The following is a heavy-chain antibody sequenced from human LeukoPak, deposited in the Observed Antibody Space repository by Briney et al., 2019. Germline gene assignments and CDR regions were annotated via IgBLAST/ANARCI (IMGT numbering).Heavy chain of an antibody. CDR1: GGSFSGYY. D-gene: IGHD6-13*01. J-gene: IGHJ4*02. V-gene: IGHV4-34*01. CDR3: ARGLRYSSSWYYLFDY. CDR2: INHSGST. Sequence: PSETLSLTCAVYGGSFSGYYWSWIRQPPGKGLEWIGEINHSGSTNYNPSLKSRVTISVDTSKNQFSLKLSSVTAADTAVYYCARGLRYSSSWYYLFDYWGQGTLVTVSS.